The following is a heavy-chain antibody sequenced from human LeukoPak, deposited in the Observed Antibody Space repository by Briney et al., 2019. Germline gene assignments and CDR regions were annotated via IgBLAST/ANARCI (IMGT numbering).Heavy chain of an antibody. J-gene: IGHJ4*02. CDR3: ATSRVFDH. CDR1: GFTFSDYF. V-gene: IGHV3-11*04. Sequence: GGSLRLSCVAPGFTFSDYFMSWIRKAPGKGLEWLSFINSAGDNIYYADSVKGRFTISRDNAKKTLYLEMNSLRMEDTAIYYCATSRVFDHWGQGTLVTVSS. CDR2: INSAGDNI.